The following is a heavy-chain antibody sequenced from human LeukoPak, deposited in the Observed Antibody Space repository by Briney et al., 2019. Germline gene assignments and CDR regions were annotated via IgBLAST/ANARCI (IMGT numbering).Heavy chain of an antibody. J-gene: IGHJ6*02. Sequence: PGGSLRLSCAASGFTVSSNYMSWVRQAPGKGLEWVSVIYSGGSTYYADSVKGRFTISRDNSKNTLYLQMNSLRAEDTAVYCCARVLSSGWYGFDYYYYYGMDVWGQGTTVTVSS. D-gene: IGHD6-19*01. CDR2: IYSGGST. V-gene: IGHV3-53*01. CDR1: GFTVSSNY. CDR3: ARVLSSGWYGFDYYYYYGMDV.